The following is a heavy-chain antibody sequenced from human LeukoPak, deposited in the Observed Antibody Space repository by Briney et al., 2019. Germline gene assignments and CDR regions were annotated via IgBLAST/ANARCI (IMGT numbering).Heavy chain of an antibody. V-gene: IGHV4-31*03. CDR3: AREALGYCSGGNCYRFDK. J-gene: IGHJ4*02. D-gene: IGHD2-15*01. CDR1: GGSISRGGYY. CDR2: IYYSGST. Sequence: SETLSLTCSVSGGSISRGGYYWSWLRQHPGKGLEWIGYIYYSGSTYYNPSLKSRVTISLDTSKNQFSLTLNSVTAADTAVYYCAREALGYCSGGNCYRFDKWGQGTLVAVSS.